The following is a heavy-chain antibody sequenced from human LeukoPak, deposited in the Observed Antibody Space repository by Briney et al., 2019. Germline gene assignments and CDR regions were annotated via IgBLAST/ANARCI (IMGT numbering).Heavy chain of an antibody. Sequence: SVKVSCKASGGTFSSYAISWVRQAPGQGLEWMGGIIPIFGTANYAQKFQGRVTITADESTSTAYMELSSLRSGDTAVYYCARVRRDGYNCLDYWGQGTLVTVSS. CDR3: ARVRRDGYNCLDY. CDR2: IIPIFGTA. J-gene: IGHJ4*02. V-gene: IGHV1-69*13. CDR1: GGTFSSYA. D-gene: IGHD5-24*01.